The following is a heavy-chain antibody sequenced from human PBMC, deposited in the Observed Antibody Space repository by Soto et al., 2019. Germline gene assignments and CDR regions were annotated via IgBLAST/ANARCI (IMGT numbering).Heavy chain of an antibody. D-gene: IGHD5-18*01. CDR2: IIPIFGTA. V-gene: IGHV1-69*13. CDR1: GGTFSSYA. J-gene: IGHJ4*02. Sequence: SVKVSCKASGGTFSSYAISWLRQAPGQGLEWMGGIIPIFGTANYAQKFQGRVTITADESTSTAYMELSSLRSEDTAVYYCARGDTALGPIDYWGQGTLVTVSS. CDR3: ARGDTALGPIDY.